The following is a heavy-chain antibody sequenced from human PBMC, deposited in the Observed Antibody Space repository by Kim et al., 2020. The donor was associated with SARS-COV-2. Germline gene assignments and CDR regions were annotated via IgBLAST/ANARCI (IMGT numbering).Heavy chain of an antibody. V-gene: IGHV3-21*01. D-gene: IGHD3-9*01. J-gene: IGHJ4*02. CDR3: ARDRYYDILTGYYDY. Sequence: ADSVTGRFTISRDNAKNSLYLQMNSLRAEDTAVYYCARDRYYDILTGYYDYWGQGTLVTVSS.